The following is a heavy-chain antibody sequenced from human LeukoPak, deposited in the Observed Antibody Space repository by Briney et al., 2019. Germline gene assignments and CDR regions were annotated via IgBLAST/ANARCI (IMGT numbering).Heavy chain of an antibody. CDR1: EFTVSNNS. CDR2: IYSGGTT. Sequence: PGGSLRLSCAPWEFTVSNNSMSWVRQAPGKGLKWVSLIYSGGTTYYADCVKGRFTITRDNSKNTLYLQMNSVRAEDTAVYYCARDPPYDIWYRDYWGQGTLVTVSS. V-gene: IGHV3-66*02. CDR3: ARDPPYDIWYRDY. D-gene: IGHD3-22*01. J-gene: IGHJ4*02.